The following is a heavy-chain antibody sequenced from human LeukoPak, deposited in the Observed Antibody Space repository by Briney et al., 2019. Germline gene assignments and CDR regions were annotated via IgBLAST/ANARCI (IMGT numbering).Heavy chain of an antibody. CDR3: ARDLVFGYFDL. D-gene: IGHD2-21*01. CDR2: IKEDGSEK. Sequence: GGSLRLSCAASGFSFSNYWMNWVRQAPGKGLEWVASIKEDGSEKNYVDSVKGRLTISRDNAKNSLYLQMISLRVEDTAVYYCARDLVFGYFDLWGRGTLVAVSS. CDR1: GFSFSNYW. V-gene: IGHV3-7*01. J-gene: IGHJ2*01.